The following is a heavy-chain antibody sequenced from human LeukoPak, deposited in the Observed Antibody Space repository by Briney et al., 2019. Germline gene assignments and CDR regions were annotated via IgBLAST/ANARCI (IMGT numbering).Heavy chain of an antibody. J-gene: IGHJ4*02. Sequence: PGRSLRLSCAASGFTFSSYGMHWVRQAPGKGLEWVAVIWYDGSNKYYADSVKGRLTISRDNSKNTLYLQMNSLRAEDTAVYYCAKGVYYDSSGYHGYFDYWGQGTLVTVSS. CDR1: GFTFSSYG. CDR2: IWYDGSNK. CDR3: AKGVYYDSSGYHGYFDY. V-gene: IGHV3-33*06. D-gene: IGHD3-22*01.